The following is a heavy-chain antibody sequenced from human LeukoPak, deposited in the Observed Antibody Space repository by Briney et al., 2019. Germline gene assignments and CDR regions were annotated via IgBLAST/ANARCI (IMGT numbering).Heavy chain of an antibody. V-gene: IGHV3-23*01. J-gene: IGHJ6*04. CDR1: GFTFSSYE. CDR3: AKNYYRSFSSGMDV. Sequence: GGSLRLSCAASGFTFSSYEMNWVRQAPGKGLEWVSAISGSGGSTYYADSVKGRFTISRDNSKNTLYLQMNSLRAEDTAVYYCAKNYYRSFSSGMDVWGKGTTVTVSS. D-gene: IGHD3-10*01. CDR2: ISGSGGST.